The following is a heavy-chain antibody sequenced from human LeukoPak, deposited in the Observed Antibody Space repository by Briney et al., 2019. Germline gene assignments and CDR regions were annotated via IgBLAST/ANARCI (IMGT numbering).Heavy chain of an antibody. CDR1: GYTFIAYH. D-gene: IGHD3-9*01. CDR3: ARGELYYDILTGQSSWFDP. Sequence: ASVKVSCKAAGYTFIAYHMHWVRQAPGQGLEWMGWINPNSGGTNYAQKFQGRVTMTRDTSISTAYMELSRLRSDDTAVYYCARGELYYDILTGQSSWFDPWGQGTLATVSS. J-gene: IGHJ5*02. V-gene: IGHV1-2*02. CDR2: INPNSGGT.